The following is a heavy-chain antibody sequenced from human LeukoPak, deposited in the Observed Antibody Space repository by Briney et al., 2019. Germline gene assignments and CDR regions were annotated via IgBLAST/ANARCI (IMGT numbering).Heavy chain of an antibody. CDR3: TRDRGAYNLYDY. CDR1: GFTFGDYA. V-gene: IGHV3-49*03. CDR2: IRSKAYGETA. D-gene: IGHD1-1*01. Sequence: GGSLRLSCTASGFTFGDYAMSWIRQVPGKGLEWVGFIRSKAYGETADYAASVKGRFTISRDDSKAIAYLQMNSLKTEDTAVYHCTRDRGAYNLYDYWGQGTLVTVSS. J-gene: IGHJ4*02.